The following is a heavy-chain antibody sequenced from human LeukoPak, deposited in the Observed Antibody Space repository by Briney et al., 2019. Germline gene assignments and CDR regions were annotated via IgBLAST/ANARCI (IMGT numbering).Heavy chain of an antibody. Sequence: GGSLRLSCAASGFTFSSYAMSWVRQAPGKGLEWVSAISGSGGSTYYADSVKGRFTISRDNSKNTLYPQMNSLRAEDTAVYYCAKAAVAGSYYYYYYMDVWGKGTTVTVSS. D-gene: IGHD6-19*01. CDR2: ISGSGGST. J-gene: IGHJ6*03. CDR1: GFTFSSYA. CDR3: AKAAVAGSYYYYYYMDV. V-gene: IGHV3-23*01.